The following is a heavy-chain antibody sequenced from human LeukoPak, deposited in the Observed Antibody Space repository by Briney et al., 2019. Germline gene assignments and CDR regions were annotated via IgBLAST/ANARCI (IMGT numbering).Heavy chain of an antibody. CDR1: GYTFTSYG. J-gene: IGHJ4*02. V-gene: IGHV1-2*06. CDR2: INPNSGGT. CDR3: ARESYDSSGYYFSYFDY. D-gene: IGHD3-22*01. Sequence: ASVKVSCKASGYTFTSYGISWVRQAPGQGLEWMGRINPNSGGTNYAQKFQGRVTMTRDTSISTAYMELSRLRSDDTAVYYCARESYDSSGYYFSYFDYWGQGTLVTVSS.